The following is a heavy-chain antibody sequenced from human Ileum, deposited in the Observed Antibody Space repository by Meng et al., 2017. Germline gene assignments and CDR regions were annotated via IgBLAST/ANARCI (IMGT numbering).Heavy chain of an antibody. V-gene: IGHV3-23*01. Sequence: GESLKISCAASGFTFINYGMGWVRQAPGKGLERVSTITNGGSTFNADSVKGRFTTSRDNSMNTLFLQMKSLRADDTPVYYCATRGLYYFDYWGQGALVTVSS. CDR3: ATRGLYYFDY. CDR1: GFTFINYG. CDR2: ITNGGST. J-gene: IGHJ4*02.